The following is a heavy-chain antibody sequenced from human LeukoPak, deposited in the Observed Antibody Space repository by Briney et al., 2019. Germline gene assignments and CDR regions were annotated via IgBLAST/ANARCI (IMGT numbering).Heavy chain of an antibody. CDR1: GGSFSGYY. CDR3: ARGPRGLPTMVRGVIITGRWFDP. CDR2: INHSGST. V-gene: IGHV4-34*01. Sequence: SETLSPTCAVYGGSFSGYYWSWIRQPPGKGLEWIGEINHSGSTNYNPSLKSRVTISVDTSKNQFSLKLSSVTAADTAVYYCARGPRGLPTMVRGVIITGRWFDPWGQGTLVTVSS. J-gene: IGHJ5*02. D-gene: IGHD3-10*01.